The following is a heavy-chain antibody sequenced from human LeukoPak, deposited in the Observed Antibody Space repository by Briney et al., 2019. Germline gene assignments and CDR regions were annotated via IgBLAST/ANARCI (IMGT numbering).Heavy chain of an antibody. V-gene: IGHV4-39*01. J-gene: IGHJ4*02. CDR3: ARHYYDSSGYYYSSKNYFDS. Sequence: SETLSLTCTVSGGSISSSSYYWGWLRQPPGKGLEWIVSIYYSGSTYYNPSLKSRVTIAAYTSENQFSLKLSSVTAADTAVYYCARHYYDSSGYYYSSKNYFDSWGQGALVTVSS. D-gene: IGHD3-22*01. CDR2: IYYSGST. CDR1: GGSISSSSYY.